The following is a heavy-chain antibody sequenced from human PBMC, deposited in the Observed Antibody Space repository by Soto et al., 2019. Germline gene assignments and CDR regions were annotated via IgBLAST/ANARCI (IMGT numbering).Heavy chain of an antibody. Sequence: PSETLSLTCAVSGGSISSGGYSWSWIRQPPGKGLEWIGYMYHSGSTYYNPSLKSRVTISVDTSKNQFSLKLSSVTAADTAVYYCARDHYVYDILTGYGYYYGMDVWGQGTTVT. J-gene: IGHJ6*02. D-gene: IGHD3-9*01. V-gene: IGHV4-30-2*05. CDR3: ARDHYVYDILTGYGYYYGMDV. CDR1: GGSISSGGYS. CDR2: MYHSGST.